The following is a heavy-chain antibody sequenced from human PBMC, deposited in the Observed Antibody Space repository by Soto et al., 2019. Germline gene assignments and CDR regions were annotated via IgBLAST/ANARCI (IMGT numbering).Heavy chain of an antibody. CDR2: ISSSSSTI. D-gene: IGHD3-22*01. CDR3: ARDSYYYDSSGYYPVTQFDY. J-gene: IGHJ4*02. V-gene: IGHV3-48*02. Sequence: PGGSLSLSCAASGFPFSSHSMHWVRRAPGEGLVSFSYISSSSSTIYYADSVKGRFTISRDNAKNSLYLQMNSLRDEDTAVYYCARDSYYYDSSGYYPVTQFDYWGQGTLVTVSS. CDR1: GFPFSSHS.